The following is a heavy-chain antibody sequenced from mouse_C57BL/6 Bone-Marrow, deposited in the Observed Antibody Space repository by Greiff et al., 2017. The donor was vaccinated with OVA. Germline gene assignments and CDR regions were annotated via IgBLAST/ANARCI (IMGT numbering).Heavy chain of an antibody. Sequence: VKLQESGAELVRPGTSVKVSCKASGYAFTNYLIEWVKQRPGQGLEWIGVINPGSGGTNYNEKFKGKATLTADKSSSTAYMQLSSLTSEDSAVYFCARWFPYYFDYWGQGTTLTVSS. V-gene: IGHV1-54*01. CDR1: GYAFTNYL. J-gene: IGHJ2*01. CDR3: ARWFPYYFDY. D-gene: IGHD2-2*01. CDR2: INPGSGGT.